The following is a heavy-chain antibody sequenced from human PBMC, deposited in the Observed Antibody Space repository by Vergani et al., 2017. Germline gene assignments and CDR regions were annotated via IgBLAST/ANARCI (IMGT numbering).Heavy chain of an antibody. V-gene: IGHV1-69*09. Sequence: QVQLVQSGAEVKKPGSSVKVSCKASGGTFSSYTISWVRQAPGQGLEWMGRIIPILGIANYAQKFQGRVTITADKSTSTAYMELSSLRSEDTAVYYCARAGGPDIVVVPAARERNYYYYGMDVWGQGTTVTVSS. CDR1: GGTFSSYT. CDR3: ARAGGPDIVVVPAARERNYYYYGMDV. D-gene: IGHD2-2*01. J-gene: IGHJ6*02. CDR2: IIPILGIA.